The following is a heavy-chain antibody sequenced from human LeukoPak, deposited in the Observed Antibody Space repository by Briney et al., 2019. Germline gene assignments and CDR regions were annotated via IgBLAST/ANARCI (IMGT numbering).Heavy chain of an antibody. J-gene: IGHJ4*02. D-gene: IGHD1-1*01. CDR2: IRSKSRGGTA. V-gene: IGHV3-15*01. CDR1: GFTFSNAW. Sequence: GGSLRLSCAASGFTFSNAWMSWVRRAPGKGLEWVGRIRSKSRGGTADYAAPVKGRFTISRDDSQNTLYLQMNSLQTEDTAVYYCTTLYNPDYWGQGTLVIVSS. CDR3: TTLYNPDY.